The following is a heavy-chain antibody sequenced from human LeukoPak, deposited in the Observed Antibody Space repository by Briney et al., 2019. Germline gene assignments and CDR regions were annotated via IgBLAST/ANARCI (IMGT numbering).Heavy chain of an antibody. V-gene: IGHV3-9*01. Sequence: AGGSLRLSCAASGFTFDDYTMHWVRQAPGKGLEWVSTISWNSISIGYADSVKGRFTISRDNAKNSLFLQMNSLRAEDTALYYCAKDSSVAGTNPFDYWGQGTLVTVSS. CDR3: AKDSSVAGTNPFDY. CDR2: ISWNSISI. D-gene: IGHD6-19*01. J-gene: IGHJ4*02. CDR1: GFTFDDYT.